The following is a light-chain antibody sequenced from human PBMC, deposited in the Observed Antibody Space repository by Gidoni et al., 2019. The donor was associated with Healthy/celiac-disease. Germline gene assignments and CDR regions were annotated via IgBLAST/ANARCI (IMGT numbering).Light chain of an antibody. V-gene: IGLV1-44*01. CDR2: SNT. CDR3: AEWDDSLKGV. J-gene: IGLJ3*02. CDR1: SSNIGRNT. Sequence: QSVLTQPPSASGTPGQRVTISFSGSSSNIGRNTVDWYQPLPGTAPKLLIYSNTQRPSGSPDRFSGSKSGTSAPLAISGLQSEDEADYYCAEWDDSLKGVFGGGTKL.